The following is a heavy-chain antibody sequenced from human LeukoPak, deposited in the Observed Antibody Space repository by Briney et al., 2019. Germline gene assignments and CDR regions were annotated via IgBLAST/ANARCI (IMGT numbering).Heavy chain of an antibody. Sequence: GGSLRLSCAASGFTFSSYAMSWVRQAPGKGLEWVSGISGSGGSTYYADSVKGRFTISRDNSKNTLYVQMNSLRAEDTAVYYCGELFRLIVGATGYFDYWCRGTLV. CDR1: GFTFSSYA. CDR2: ISGSGGST. CDR3: GELFRLIVGATGYFDY. J-gene: IGHJ4*02. D-gene: IGHD1-26*01. V-gene: IGHV3-23*01.